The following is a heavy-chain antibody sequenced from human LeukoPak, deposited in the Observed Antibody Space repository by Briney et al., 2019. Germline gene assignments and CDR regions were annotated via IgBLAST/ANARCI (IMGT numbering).Heavy chain of an antibody. V-gene: IGHV5-51*01. D-gene: IGHD3-16*01. CDR3: ARLDDFTDYVYAFDV. Sequence: GESLKISCKGSGYSFTSSWIGWVRLMPGKGLEWMGIIYPPDSDTRYRPSFQGQVTISADKSTSTAYLQWSSLKASDTAMYYCARLDDFTDYVYAFDVWGQGTMVTVS. CDR1: GYSFTSSW. J-gene: IGHJ3*01. CDR2: IYPPDSDT.